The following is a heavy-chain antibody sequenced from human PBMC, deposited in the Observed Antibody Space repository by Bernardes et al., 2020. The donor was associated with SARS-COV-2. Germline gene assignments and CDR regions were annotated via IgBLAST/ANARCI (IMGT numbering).Heavy chain of an antibody. V-gene: IGHV4-59*11. D-gene: IGHD3-22*01. CDR3: ARGWGYDSSGLWVWFDP. CDR1: GGSISSHY. J-gene: IGHJ5*02. CDR2: IYYSGST. Sequence: TLSLTCTVPGGSISSHYWSWIRQPPGKGLECIGYIYYSGSTNYNPSLNSRVTISVDTSKNQFSLKLSSVTAADTAVYYCARGWGYDSSGLWVWFDPWGQGTLVTVSS.